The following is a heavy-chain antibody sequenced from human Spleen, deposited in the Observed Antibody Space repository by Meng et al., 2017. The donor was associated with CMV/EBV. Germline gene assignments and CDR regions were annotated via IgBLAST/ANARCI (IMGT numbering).Heavy chain of an antibody. J-gene: IGHJ4*02. CDR3: ARGSHYFDS. CDR1: GGSVNNYY. Sequence: SETLSLTCAFSGGSVNNYYWSWIRQPPGRGLEWIGSLRHRGSTNYNPSLKSRVTISVDTSKNQFSLKLSSVTSADAAVYYCARGSHYFDSWGQGTLVTVSS. V-gene: IGHV4-59*02. CDR2: LRHRGST.